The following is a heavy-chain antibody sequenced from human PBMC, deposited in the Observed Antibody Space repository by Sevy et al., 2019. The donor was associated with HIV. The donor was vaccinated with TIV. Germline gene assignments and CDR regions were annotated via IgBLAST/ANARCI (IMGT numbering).Heavy chain of an antibody. D-gene: IGHD3-22*01. CDR1: GYTFTSYG. Sequence: ASVKVSCKASGYTFTSYGISWVRQAPGQGLEWMGWLSAYHGNKNYAQKLQGRVTMTTDTSTSTAYMELRSLRSDDTAVYYCARVPYDSSGYYRRPYFDYWGQGTLVTVSS. V-gene: IGHV1-18*01. CDR3: ARVPYDSSGYYRRPYFDY. CDR2: LSAYHGNK. J-gene: IGHJ4*02.